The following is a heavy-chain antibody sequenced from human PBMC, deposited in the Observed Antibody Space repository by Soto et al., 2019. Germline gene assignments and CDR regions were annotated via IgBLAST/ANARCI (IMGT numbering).Heavy chain of an antibody. CDR1: GGSISSYY. CDR3: ARDNCSGGSCYSHDFQH. V-gene: IGHV4-59*01. J-gene: IGHJ1*01. D-gene: IGHD2-15*01. Sequence: QVQLQESGPGLVKPSETLSLTCTVSGGSISSYYWSWIRQPPGKGLEWIGYIYYSGSTNYNPSLKSRVTISVDTSKNQLSLKLSSVTAADTAVYYCARDNCSGGSCYSHDFQHWGQGTLVTVSS. CDR2: IYYSGST.